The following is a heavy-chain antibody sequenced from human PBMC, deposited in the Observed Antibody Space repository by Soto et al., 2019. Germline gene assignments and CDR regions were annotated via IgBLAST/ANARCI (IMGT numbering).Heavy chain of an antibody. J-gene: IGHJ4*02. V-gene: IGHV4-31*03. CDR2: IFYSGST. D-gene: IGHD3-10*01. Sequence: QVQLQESGPGLVKPSQTLSLTCTVSGGSINSGGYYWSWLRQHPGKGLEWVGYIFYSGSTYYNPSLKSRVTISVDMSKNQCSLKLSSVTAADTAVYYCARLGGSGSPFDNLGQGTLVPVSS. CDR1: GGSINSGGYY. CDR3: ARLGGSGSPFDN.